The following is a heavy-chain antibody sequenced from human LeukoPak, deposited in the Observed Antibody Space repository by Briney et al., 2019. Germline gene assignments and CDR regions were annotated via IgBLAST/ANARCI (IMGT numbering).Heavy chain of an antibody. J-gene: IGHJ4*02. CDR2: INPNSGDT. CDR1: GYTFTDYY. CDR3: AGEYCSGGSCRQGFDY. Sequence: GASAKLSCKASGYTFTDYYMHWVRQAPGQGLEWMGWINPNSGDTNHAQNFQGRVTLTRDTSISTAYMELSSLGSDDSAVYYCAGEYCSGGSCRQGFDYWGQGTLVTVSS. D-gene: IGHD2-15*01. V-gene: IGHV1-2*02.